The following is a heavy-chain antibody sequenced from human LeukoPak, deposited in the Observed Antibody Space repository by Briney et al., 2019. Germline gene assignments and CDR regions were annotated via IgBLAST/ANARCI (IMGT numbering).Heavy chain of an antibody. CDR1: GYSFTRYW. CDR3: ARRPHYSNGNYYFDY. Sequence: GESLKISCKTSGYSFTRYWIGWVRQLSGKGLEWMGFIYPGDSDTRYSPSFQGPVIISADKSIGTAYLQWNSLKASDTAVYYCARRPHYSNGNYYFDYWGLGTLVTVSS. J-gene: IGHJ4*02. CDR2: IYPGDSDT. D-gene: IGHD6-25*01. V-gene: IGHV5-51*01.